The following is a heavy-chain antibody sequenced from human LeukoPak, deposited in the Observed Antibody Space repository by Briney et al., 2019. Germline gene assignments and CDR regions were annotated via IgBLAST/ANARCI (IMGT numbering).Heavy chain of an antibody. D-gene: IGHD3-10*01. J-gene: IGHJ5*02. Sequence: GASVKVSCKASGGTFSSYAISWVRQAPGQGLEWMGGIIPIFGTANYAQKFQGRVTITADKSTSTAYMELSSLRSEDTAVYYCAITQPRFGYYYGSGKNWFDPWGQGTLVTVSS. CDR2: IIPIFGTA. V-gene: IGHV1-69*06. CDR3: AITQPRFGYYYGSGKNWFDP. CDR1: GGTFSSYA.